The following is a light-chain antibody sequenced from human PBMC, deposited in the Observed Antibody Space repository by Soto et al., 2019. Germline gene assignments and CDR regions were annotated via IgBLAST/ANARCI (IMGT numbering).Light chain of an antibody. J-gene: IGKJ5*01. Sequence: ENVLTQSPGTLSLSTGERATLSCRASQTGSSYLTWYQQRPGQAPRLLIYGAPKRATVIPDRFSGSGSGTDFTLTISSLEPEDCALYYCQQYGTSPITFGQGTRLDIK. V-gene: IGKV3-20*01. CDR3: QQYGTSPIT. CDR1: QTGSSY. CDR2: GAP.